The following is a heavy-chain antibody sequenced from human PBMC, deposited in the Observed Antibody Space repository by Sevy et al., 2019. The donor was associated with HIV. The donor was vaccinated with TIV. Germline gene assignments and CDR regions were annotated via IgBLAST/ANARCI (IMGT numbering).Heavy chain of an antibody. J-gene: IGHJ4*02. V-gene: IGHV3-23*01. Sequence: GGSLRPSWPPPGSTFTNKAMSWVRQAPGKGREWASTFSLVGGKINNADSVKGRFTISRDNSKNTLYLQMNSLRAEDTALYYCAREGCSKPHDYWGQGTLVTVSS. CDR3: AREGCSKPHDY. CDR2: FSLVGGKI. CDR1: GSTFTNKA. D-gene: IGHD2-2*01.